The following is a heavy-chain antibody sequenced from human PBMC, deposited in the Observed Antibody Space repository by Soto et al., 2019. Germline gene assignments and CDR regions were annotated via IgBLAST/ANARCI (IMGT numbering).Heavy chain of an antibody. J-gene: IGHJ4*02. CDR2: TYYRSKWYN. V-gene: IGHV6-1*01. Sequence: PSQTLSLTCAISGDSVSSNSDAWNWIRQSPSRGLEWLGRTYYRSKWYNDYAVSVKSRIIINPDTSKNQSSLQLNSVTPEDTAVYYCARGYSGYDLTFDYWGQGTLVTVSS. CDR3: ARGYSGYDLTFDY. D-gene: IGHD5-12*01. CDR1: GDSVSSNSDA.